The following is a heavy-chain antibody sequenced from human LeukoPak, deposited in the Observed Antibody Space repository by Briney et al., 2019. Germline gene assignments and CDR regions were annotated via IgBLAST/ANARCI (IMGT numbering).Heavy chain of an antibody. CDR1: GGTFSSYA. Sequence: SVKVSCKASGGTFSSYAISWVRQAPGQGLEWMGRIIPILGIANYAQKFQGRVTITADKSTSTAYMELSSLRSEDTAVYYCARERADHVYCSSTSCLRGDYYYYYGMDVWGQGTTVTVSS. J-gene: IGHJ6*02. V-gene: IGHV1-69*04. CDR2: IIPILGIA. CDR3: ARERADHVYCSSTSCLRGDYYYYYGMDV. D-gene: IGHD2-2*01.